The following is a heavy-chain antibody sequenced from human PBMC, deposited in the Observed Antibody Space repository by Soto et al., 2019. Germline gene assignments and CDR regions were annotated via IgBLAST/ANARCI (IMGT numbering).Heavy chain of an antibody. CDR1: GYTFTSYY. D-gene: IGHD3-10*01. CDR2: INPSGGST. V-gene: IGHV1-46*03. J-gene: IGHJ4*02. Sequence: ASVKVSCKASGYTFTSYYMHWVRQAPGQGLEWMGIINPSGGSTSYAQKFQGRVTMTRDTSTSTVYMELSSLRSEDTAVYYCAFRSAYGSGVGYYFDYWGQGPLVTVSS. CDR3: AFRSAYGSGVGYYFDY.